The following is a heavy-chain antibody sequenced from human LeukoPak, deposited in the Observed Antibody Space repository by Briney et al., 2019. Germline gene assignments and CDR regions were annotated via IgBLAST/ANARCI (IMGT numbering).Heavy chain of an antibody. CDR2: IYYSGST. CDR1: SGSVSSGSYY. CDR3: ARQGVGSSWYNY. J-gene: IGHJ4*02. Sequence: SETLSLTCTVSSGSVSSGSYYWSWIRQPPGKGLEWIGYIYYSGSTNYNPSLKSRVTISVDTSKNQFSLKLSSVTAADTAVYYCARQGVGSSWYNYWGQGTLVTVSS. D-gene: IGHD6-13*01. V-gene: IGHV4-61*01.